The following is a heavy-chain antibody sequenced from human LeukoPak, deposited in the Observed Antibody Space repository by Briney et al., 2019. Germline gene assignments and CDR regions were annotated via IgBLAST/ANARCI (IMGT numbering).Heavy chain of an antibody. Sequence: GRSLRLSCAASGFTFDDYGMSWVRQAPGKGLEWVSDINWNGGSTSYADSVQGRFTISRDNAENSLYLQMNSLTAEDTALYHCARLRYYYGSGRYSPYYMDVWGKGTTVTISS. CDR2: INWNGGST. D-gene: IGHD3-10*01. CDR3: ARLRYYYGSGRYSPYYMDV. J-gene: IGHJ6*03. V-gene: IGHV3-20*01. CDR1: GFTFDDYG.